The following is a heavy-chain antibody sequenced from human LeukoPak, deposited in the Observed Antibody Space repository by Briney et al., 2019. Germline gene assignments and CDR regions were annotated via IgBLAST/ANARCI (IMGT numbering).Heavy chain of an antibody. CDR2: IYHSGST. CDR1: VRSLSSGGYS. J-gene: IGHJ4*02. CDR3: ARHIDSSGYYYDY. V-gene: IGHV4-30-2*01. Sequence: SQTLSLTFAVSVRSLSSGGYSSSCIPQPRGKGLDWIGYIYHSGSTYYNPSLKSRVTISVDRSKNQFSLKLSSVTAADTAVYYRARHIDSSGYYYDYWGQGTLATVSA. D-gene: IGHD3-22*01.